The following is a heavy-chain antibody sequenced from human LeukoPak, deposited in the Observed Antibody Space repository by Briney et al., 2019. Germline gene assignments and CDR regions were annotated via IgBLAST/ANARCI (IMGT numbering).Heavy chain of an antibody. J-gene: IGHJ4*02. CDR1: GFTFSSYA. CDR2: ISGSGGST. CDR3: AKDRGTTLYYFDY. V-gene: IGHV3-23*01. Sequence: GGSLRLSCAASGFTFSSYAMSWVRQAPGKGLEWVSAISGSGGSTYYADSVKGQFTISRDNSKNTLHLQMNSLRAEDTAVYYCAKDRGTTLYYFDYWGQGTLVTVSS. D-gene: IGHD1-7*01.